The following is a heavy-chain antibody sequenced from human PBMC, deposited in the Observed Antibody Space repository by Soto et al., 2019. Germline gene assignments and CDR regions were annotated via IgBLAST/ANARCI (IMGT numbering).Heavy chain of an antibody. J-gene: IGHJ4*02. CDR2: IYYTGST. Sequence: SETLSLTCTVSGASISGYHWSWIRQPPGKGLEWIGYIYYTGSTNYNPSLKSRVTMSVDTSKNQFSLKLNSVTAADTAVYYCARGPRGYSYGCFDYWGQGLLVTVAS. V-gene: IGHV4-59*12. D-gene: IGHD5-18*01. CDR3: ARGPRGYSYGCFDY. CDR1: GASISGYH.